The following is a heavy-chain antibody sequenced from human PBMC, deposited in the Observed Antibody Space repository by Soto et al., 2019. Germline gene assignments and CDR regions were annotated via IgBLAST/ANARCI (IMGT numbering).Heavy chain of an antibody. J-gene: IGHJ6*02. Sequence: QVQLVQSGAAVKKPGASVKVSCKASGYTFTSYGFSWVRQAPGQGLEWMGWISAYNGNTNYAQKLAGRVTMTTDTSTSTAYLELRRLRSDDTAVYYGAGYHLTSYCYGMDVWGQGTTVTVSS. CDR3: AGYHLTSYCYGMDV. CDR1: GYTFTSYG. V-gene: IGHV1-18*01. CDR2: ISAYNGNT. D-gene: IGHD2-2*01.